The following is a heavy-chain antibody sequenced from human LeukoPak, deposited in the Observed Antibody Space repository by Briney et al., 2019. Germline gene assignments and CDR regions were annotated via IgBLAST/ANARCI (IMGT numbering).Heavy chain of an antibody. D-gene: IGHD1-26*01. Sequence: TPVKVSCKASGFTFTSSAMQWVRQARGQRLERIGWIVVGSGNTNYAQKFQERVTITRDMSKSTAYMELSSLRSEDTAVYYCAPDLGSGGATVYFDYWRQGNLVTVSS. CDR2: IVVGSGNT. CDR1: GFTFTSSA. J-gene: IGHJ4*02. CDR3: APDLGSGGATVYFDY. V-gene: IGHV1-58*02.